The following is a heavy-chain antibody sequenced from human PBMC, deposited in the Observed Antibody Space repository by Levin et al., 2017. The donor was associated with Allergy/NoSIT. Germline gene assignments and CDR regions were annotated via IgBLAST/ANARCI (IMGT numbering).Heavy chain of an antibody. CDR1: GFTFSTYS. CDR3: ARGDTTVTRHFDY. CDR2: ISYSSAYI. J-gene: IGHJ4*02. D-gene: IGHD4-17*01. Sequence: GESLKISCAASGFTFSTYSMNWVRQAPGKGLEWVSSISYSSAYIYYADSMKGRFTIFRDNAKNSLFLQMDSLGAEDTAVYYCARGDTTVTRHFDYWGQGTLVTVSS. V-gene: IGHV3-21*01.